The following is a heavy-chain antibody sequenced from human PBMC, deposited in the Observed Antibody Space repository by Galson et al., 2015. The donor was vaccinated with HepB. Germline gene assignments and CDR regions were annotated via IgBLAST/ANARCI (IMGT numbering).Heavy chain of an antibody. V-gene: IGHV4-59*08. CDR3: ARHLGYCDMTGTTWSSRCDAFDI. D-gene: IGHD1-20*01. J-gene: IGHJ3*02. Sequence: SETLSLTCTVSGGSIRSYYWSWIRHPPGKGLEWIGYISYSGSTNYNPPLKSRLNISVDTSKNQFTLKLRSVTAADTAVFYCARHLGYCDMTGTTWSSRCDAFDIWGQGTMVTVSS. CDR1: GGSIRSYY. CDR2: ISYSGST.